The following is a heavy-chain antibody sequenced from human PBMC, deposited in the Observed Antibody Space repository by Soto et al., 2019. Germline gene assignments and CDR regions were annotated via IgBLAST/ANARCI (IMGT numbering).Heavy chain of an antibody. CDR2: IISTDEK. V-gene: IGHV2-26*01. D-gene: IGHD2-2*01. CDR1: GFSLSNARMG. CDR3: ARTPREVGLGYCSSTSCSAPNWFDP. J-gene: IGHJ5*02. Sequence: QVTLKESGPVLVKPTETLTLTCTVSGFSLSNARMGVSWIRQPPGKALEWLAHIISTDEKSYSTSLKSRLTISKDPSKSQVVLTMTNMDPVDTATYYCARTPREVGLGYCSSTSCSAPNWFDPWGQGTLVTVSS.